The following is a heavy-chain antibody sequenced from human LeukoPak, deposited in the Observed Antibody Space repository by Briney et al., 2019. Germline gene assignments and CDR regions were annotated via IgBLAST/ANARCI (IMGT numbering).Heavy chain of an antibody. J-gene: IGHJ4*02. CDR1: GYTFTGYY. CDR3: ARVGQDYYDSSGYYPNDY. CDR2: INPNSGGT. V-gene: IGHV1-2*02. D-gene: IGHD3-22*01. Sequence: ASVKASCKASGYTFTGYYMHWVRQAPGQGLEWMGWINPNSGGTNYAQKFQGRVTMTRDTSISTAYMELSRLRSDDTAVYYCARVGQDYYDSSGYYPNDYWGQGTLVTVSS.